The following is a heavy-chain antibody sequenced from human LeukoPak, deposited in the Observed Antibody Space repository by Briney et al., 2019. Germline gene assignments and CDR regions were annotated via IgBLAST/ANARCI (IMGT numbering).Heavy chain of an antibody. J-gene: IGHJ4*02. D-gene: IGHD6-6*01. CDR2: ISSDGNNK. V-gene: IGHV3-30*18. Sequence: PGRSLRLSCAASGFNFNRYGMHWVRQAPGKGLEWVTFISSDGNNKYYADSVKGRFTISRDNSKNTLYLQMNSLRAEDTAVYYCAKAYGSTWLFDCWGQGTLVTVSS. CDR3: AKAYGSTWLFDC. CDR1: GFNFNRYG.